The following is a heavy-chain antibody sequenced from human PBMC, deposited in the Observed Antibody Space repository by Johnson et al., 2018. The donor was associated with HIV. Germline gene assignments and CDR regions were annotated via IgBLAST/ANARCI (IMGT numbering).Heavy chain of an antibody. CDR2: IKSKTDGGTT. CDR1: GFTFDDYG. J-gene: IGHJ3*01. V-gene: IGHV3-20*04. Sequence: VQLVESGGGSVQPGGSLRLSCAASGFTFDDYGMSWVRQAPGKGLEWVGRIKSKTDGGTTDYAAPVKGRFTISRDNAKNSLYLQMNSLRVEDTALYYCARAPQAEILLDAFDFWGQGTMVTVSS. D-gene: IGHD5-24*01. CDR3: ARAPQAEILLDAFDF.